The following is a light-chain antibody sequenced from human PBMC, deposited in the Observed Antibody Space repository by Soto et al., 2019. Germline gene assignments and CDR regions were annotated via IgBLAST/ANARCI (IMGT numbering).Light chain of an antibody. V-gene: IGKV1-9*01. CDR2: SES. J-gene: IGKJ4*01. CDR3: QQLNSYPRT. Sequence: DIQLTQSASFLSASLGDRVTITWRASQGRSSYLARYQQKTGKAPKLLIYSESTLQSGVPSRFSGSGYGTEFNLTISSLQTEDFATYYCQQLNSYPRTFGGGTKVDI. CDR1: QGRSSY.